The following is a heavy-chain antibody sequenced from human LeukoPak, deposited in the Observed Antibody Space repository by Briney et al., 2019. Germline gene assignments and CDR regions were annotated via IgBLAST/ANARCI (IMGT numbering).Heavy chain of an antibody. CDR1: GYTFITYG. CDR3: VRGKGARDY. CDR2: ISTYTGDT. V-gene: IGHV1-18*01. Sequence: RASLRVSSMASGYTFITYGITWVRQAPGQGLERMGWISTYTGDTNYAQKLYGRVTMTTDTSTYTAYMELSSLRSDGTAVYFFVRGKGARDYWGQGTLVTVCS. J-gene: IGHJ4*02.